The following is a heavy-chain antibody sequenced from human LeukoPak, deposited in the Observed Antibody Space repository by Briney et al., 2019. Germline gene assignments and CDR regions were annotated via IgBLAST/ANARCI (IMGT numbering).Heavy chain of an antibody. Sequence: ASVKVSCKASGYTFFNYAISWVRQAPGQGLEWMGGIIPIFGTANYAQKFQGRVTITADESTSTAYMELSSLRSEDTAVYYCARGKARYSSSWPDDYYYYGMDVWGQGTTVTVSS. CDR1: GYTFFNYA. D-gene: IGHD6-13*01. CDR3: ARGKARYSSSWPDDYYYYGMDV. V-gene: IGHV1-69*13. CDR2: IIPIFGTA. J-gene: IGHJ6*02.